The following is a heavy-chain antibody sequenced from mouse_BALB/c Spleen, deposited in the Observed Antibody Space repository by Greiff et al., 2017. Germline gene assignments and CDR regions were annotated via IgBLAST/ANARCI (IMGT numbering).Heavy chain of an antibody. V-gene: IGHV3-6*02. CDR2: ISYDGSN. D-gene: IGHD2-10*01. Sequence: EVKLQESGPGLVKPSQSLSLTCSVTGYSITSGYYWNWIRQFPGNKLEWMGYISYDGSNNYNPSLKNRISITRDTSKNQFFLKLNSVTTEDTATYYCARDSSYYGNYVGAMDYWGQGTSVTVSS. CDR1: GYSITSGYY. J-gene: IGHJ4*01. CDR3: ARDSSYYGNYVGAMDY.